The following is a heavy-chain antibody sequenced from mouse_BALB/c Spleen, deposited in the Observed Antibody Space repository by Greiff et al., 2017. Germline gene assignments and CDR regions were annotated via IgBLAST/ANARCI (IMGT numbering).Heavy chain of an antibody. J-gene: IGHJ3*01. CDR2: ISSGGSYT. V-gene: IGHV5-6*01. D-gene: IGHD2-3*01. CDR1: GFTFSSYG. Sequence: EVNVVESGGDLVKPGGSLKLSCAASGFTFSSYGMSWVRQTPDKRLEWVATISSGGSYTYYPDSVKGRFTISRDNAKNTLYLQMSSLKSEDTAMYYCAREGYDGYYVWFAYWGQGTLVTVSA. CDR3: AREGYDGYYVWFAY.